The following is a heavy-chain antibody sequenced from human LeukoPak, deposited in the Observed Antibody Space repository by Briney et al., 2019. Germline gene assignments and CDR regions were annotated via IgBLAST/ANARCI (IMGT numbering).Heavy chain of an antibody. CDR2: IYYSGST. Sequence: SETLSLTCTVSGGSISSSSHYWGWIRQPPGKGLEWIGSIYYSGSTYYNPSLKSRVTISVDTSKNQFSLKLSSVTAADTAVYYCARQGVDTAMVSMDVWGKGTTVTVSS. CDR1: GGSISSSSHY. D-gene: IGHD5-18*01. V-gene: IGHV4-39*01. J-gene: IGHJ6*03. CDR3: ARQGVDTAMVSMDV.